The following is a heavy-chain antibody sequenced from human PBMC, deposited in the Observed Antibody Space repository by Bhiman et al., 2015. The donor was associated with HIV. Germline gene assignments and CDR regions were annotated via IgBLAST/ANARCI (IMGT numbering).Heavy chain of an antibody. J-gene: IGHJ4*02. CDR2: ISSRSSYI. CDR1: GFTFSSYS. Sequence: EVLLVESGGGLVKPGGSLRLSCAASGFTFSSYSMNWVRQAPGKGLEWVSSISSRSSYIYYADSVKGRFTISRDNAKNSLYLQMNSLRAEDTAVYYCAREEDWGSDFDYWGQGTLVTVSS. CDR3: AREEDWGSDFDY. V-gene: IGHV3-21*01. D-gene: IGHD7-27*01.